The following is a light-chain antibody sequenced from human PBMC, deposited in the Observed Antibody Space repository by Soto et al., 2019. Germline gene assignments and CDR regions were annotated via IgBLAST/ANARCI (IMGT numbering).Light chain of an antibody. CDR2: GAS. V-gene: IGKV3-20*01. CDR1: QSINNNY. CDR3: QQYGGSPRT. J-gene: IGKJ1*01. Sequence: EIVLTQSPGTLSLSPGERATLSCRASQSINNNYLAWYQQKRGQAPRLLIYGASSRATGIPDRFSGSGSGTDCTLTISRLEPEDFGVYYCQQYGGSPRTFGQGTKVEIK.